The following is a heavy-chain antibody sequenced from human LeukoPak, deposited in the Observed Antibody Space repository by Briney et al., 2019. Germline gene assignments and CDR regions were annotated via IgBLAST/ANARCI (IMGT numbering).Heavy chain of an antibody. D-gene: IGHD4-17*01. V-gene: IGHV1-8*01. J-gene: IGHJ4*02. CDR1: GYTFTSYD. Sequence: ASVTVSCKSSGYTFTSYDINWVRQAPGQGLEWMGWMNPNGGNTGYAQKFQGRVTMTRNTSISTAYMELSSLRSEDTAVYYCARGHEYGDYAANYWGQGTLVSVSS. CDR3: ARGHEYGDYAANY. CDR2: MNPNGGNT.